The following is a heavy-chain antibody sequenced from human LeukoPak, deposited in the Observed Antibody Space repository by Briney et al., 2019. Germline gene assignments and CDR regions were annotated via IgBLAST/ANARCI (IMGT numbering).Heavy chain of an antibody. J-gene: IGHJ3*02. D-gene: IGHD3-22*01. Sequence: GGSLRLSCAASGFTFSSYSMNWVRQAPGKGLEWVSSISSSSSYIYYADSVKGRFTISRDNAKNSLYLQMNSLRAEDTAVYYCARRPHSSGYYYLGDAFDIWGQGTMVTVSS. CDR3: ARRPHSSGYYYLGDAFDI. CDR2: ISSSSSYI. CDR1: GFTFSSYS. V-gene: IGHV3-21*01.